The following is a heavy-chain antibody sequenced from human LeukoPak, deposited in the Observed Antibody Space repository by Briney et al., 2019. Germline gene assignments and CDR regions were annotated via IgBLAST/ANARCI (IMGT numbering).Heavy chain of an antibody. Sequence: PGGSLRLSCAASGFTFSSYAMHWVRQAPGKGLEWVAVISYDGSNKYYADSVKGRFTISRDNAKNSLYLQMNSLRAEDTAVYYCARGTQNSYGYLYWGQGALVTVSS. D-gene: IGHD5-18*01. J-gene: IGHJ4*02. CDR1: GFTFSSYA. V-gene: IGHV3-30-3*01. CDR3: ARGTQNSYGYLY. CDR2: ISYDGSNK.